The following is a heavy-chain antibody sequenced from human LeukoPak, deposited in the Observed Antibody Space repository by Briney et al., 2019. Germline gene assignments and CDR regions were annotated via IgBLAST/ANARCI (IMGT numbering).Heavy chain of an antibody. CDR2: IRYDGSNK. V-gene: IGHV3-30*02. CDR3: ARYSTYYYGSGSYGPIDY. D-gene: IGHD3-10*01. J-gene: IGHJ4*02. CDR1: GFTFSSYG. Sequence: GGSLRLSCAASGFTFSSYGMHWVRQAPGKGLEWVAFIRYDGSNKYYADSVKGRFTISRDNAKNSLYPQMNSLRAEDTAVYYCARYSTYYYGSGSYGPIDYWGQGTLVTVSS.